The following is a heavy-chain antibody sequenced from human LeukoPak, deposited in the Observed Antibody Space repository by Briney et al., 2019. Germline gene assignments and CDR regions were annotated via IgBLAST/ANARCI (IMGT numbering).Heavy chain of an antibody. D-gene: IGHD6-19*01. CDR1: GFTFSGSA. CDR3: TRRGSGQSGFDY. J-gene: IGHJ4*02. Sequence: PGGSLRLSCAASGFTFSGSAMHWVRQASGKGLEWVGRIRSKANSYATAYAASVKGRFTISRDDSKNTAYLQMNSLKTEDTAVYYCTRRGSGQSGFDYWGQGTLVTVSS. V-gene: IGHV3-73*01. CDR2: IRSKANSYAT.